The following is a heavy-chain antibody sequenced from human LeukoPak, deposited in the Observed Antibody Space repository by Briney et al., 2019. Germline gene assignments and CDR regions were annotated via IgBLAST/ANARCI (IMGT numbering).Heavy chain of an antibody. Sequence: HGESLKISCKGSGYSFTSYWIGWVRQMPGKGLEWMGIIYPGDSDTRYSPSFQGQVTISADKSISTAYLQWSSLKASDTAMYYCARGHVKGRFLEPELLDYWGQGTLVTVSS. J-gene: IGHJ4*02. CDR1: GYSFTSYW. D-gene: IGHD3-3*01. V-gene: IGHV5-51*01. CDR3: ARGHVKGRFLEPELLDY. CDR2: IYPGDSDT.